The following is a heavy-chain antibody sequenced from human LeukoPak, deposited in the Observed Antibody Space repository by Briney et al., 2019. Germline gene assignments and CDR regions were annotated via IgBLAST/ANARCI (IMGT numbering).Heavy chain of an antibody. CDR1: GFTFSSYG. Sequence: GRSLRLSCAASGFTFSSYGMHWVRQAPGKGLEWVAVISYDGSNKYYADSVKGRFTISRDNSKNTLYLQMNSLRAEDTAVYYCANALFSGDSGYYYGMDVWGQGTTVTVSS. CDR2: ISYDGSNK. CDR3: ANALFSGDSGYYYGMDV. V-gene: IGHV3-30*18. D-gene: IGHD5-12*01. J-gene: IGHJ6*02.